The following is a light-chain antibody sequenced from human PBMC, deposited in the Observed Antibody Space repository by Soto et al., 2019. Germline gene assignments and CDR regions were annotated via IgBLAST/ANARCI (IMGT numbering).Light chain of an antibody. CDR3: QKYGSSPYT. Sequence: EIVLTQSPGTLSLSPGERATLSCRASQSVSSSYLAWYQQNPGQAPRLLIYGASSRATGIPDRFSGSGSVTDFTLTISRLEPEDFAVYYCQKYGSSPYTFGQGTKLEIK. CDR1: QSVSSSY. CDR2: GAS. J-gene: IGKJ2*01. V-gene: IGKV3-20*01.